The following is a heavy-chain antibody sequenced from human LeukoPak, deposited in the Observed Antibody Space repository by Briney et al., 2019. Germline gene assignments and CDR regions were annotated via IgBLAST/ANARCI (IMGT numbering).Heavy chain of an antibody. V-gene: IGHV3-21*01. Sequence: GGSLRLSCAASGFTFSIYSMNWVRQAPGKGLEWVSSIDSSSYNIYYAHSVKGRFTISRDNAQSSVFLQMNSLRAEDTAVYYCARDLAYYYDRNYDWGQGTLVTVSS. CDR1: GFTFSIYS. D-gene: IGHD3-22*01. J-gene: IGHJ4*02. CDR2: IDSSSYNI. CDR3: ARDLAYYYDRNYD.